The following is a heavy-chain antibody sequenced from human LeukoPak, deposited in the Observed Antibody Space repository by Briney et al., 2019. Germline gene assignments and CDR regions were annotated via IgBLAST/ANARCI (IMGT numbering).Heavy chain of an antibody. CDR1: GFTFSSYS. V-gene: IGHV3-21*01. Sequence: PGGSLRLSCAASGFTFSSYSMNWVRQAPGKGLEWVSSISSSSSYIYYAGSVKGRFTISRDNAKNSLYLQMNSLRAEDTAVYYCAKSDAFDIWGQGTMVTVSS. CDR3: AKSDAFDI. J-gene: IGHJ3*02. CDR2: ISSSSSYI.